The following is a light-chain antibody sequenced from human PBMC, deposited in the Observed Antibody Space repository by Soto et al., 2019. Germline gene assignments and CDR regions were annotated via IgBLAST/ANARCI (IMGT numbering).Light chain of an antibody. CDR2: DVS. J-gene: IGLJ2*01. CDR1: SSDVGGYNY. V-gene: IGLV2-14*01. Sequence: QSALTQPDSVSGFPGQSITIFCTGTSSDVGGYNYVSWYQQHPGKAPKLMIYDVSNRPSGVSNRFSGSKSGNTASLTISGLQAEDEADYYCSSYTSSSTPVVFGGGTQLTVL. CDR3: SSYTSSSTPVV.